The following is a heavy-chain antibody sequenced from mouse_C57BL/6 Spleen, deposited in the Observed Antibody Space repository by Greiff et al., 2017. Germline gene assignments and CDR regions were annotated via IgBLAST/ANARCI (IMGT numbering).Heavy chain of an antibody. CDR1: GYTFTDYN. CDR2: INPNNGGT. V-gene: IGHV1-22*01. D-gene: IGHD2-4*01. J-gene: IGHJ4*01. Sequence: VQLKQSGPELVKPGASVKMSCKASGYTFTDYNMHWVKQSHGKSLEWIGYINPNNGGTSYNQKFKGKATLTVNKSSSTAYMELRSLTSEDSAVYYCAKLRRAMDYWGQGTSVTVSS. CDR3: AKLRRAMDY.